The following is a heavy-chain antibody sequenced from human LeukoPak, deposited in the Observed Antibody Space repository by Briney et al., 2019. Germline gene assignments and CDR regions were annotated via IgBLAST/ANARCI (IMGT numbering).Heavy chain of an antibody. CDR2: ISSSSSTI. Sequence: GGSLRLSCAASGFTFSSYSMNWVRQAPGKGLEWVSYISSSSSTIYYADSVKGRFTISRDNAKNSLYLQMNSLRAEDTAVYYCAREKSFTSWDAFDIWGQGTMVTVSS. V-gene: IGHV3-48*01. J-gene: IGHJ3*02. CDR1: GFTFSSYS. CDR3: AREKSFTSWDAFDI.